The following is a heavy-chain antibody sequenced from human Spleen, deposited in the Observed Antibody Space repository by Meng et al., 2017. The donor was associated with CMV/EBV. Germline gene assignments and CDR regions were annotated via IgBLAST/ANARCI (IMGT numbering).Heavy chain of an antibody. Sequence: CKASGGNFSTYAISWVRQAPGQGLEWMGGIITLFGKANYAQKFQGRVTITTDESTSTAYMELSSLRSEDTAVYYCARSLMTTVTTLGYWGQGTLVTVSS. CDR3: ARSLMTTVTTLGY. CDR2: IITLFGKA. CDR1: GGNFSTYA. J-gene: IGHJ4*02. D-gene: IGHD4-17*01. V-gene: IGHV1-69*05.